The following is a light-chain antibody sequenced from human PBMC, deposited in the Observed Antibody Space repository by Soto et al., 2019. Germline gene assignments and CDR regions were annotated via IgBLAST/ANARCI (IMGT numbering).Light chain of an antibody. Sequence: DLQMTHSPSSLSASVGDIVTITCRASQSISSSLNWYQQKQGKAPELLIYAASSLQSGVPSRFSGSGYGTDFTLTISSLQPEDFATYYCQQSYSALVAFGQGTKVDIK. CDR3: QQSYSALVA. V-gene: IGKV1-39*01. CDR1: QSISSS. CDR2: AAS. J-gene: IGKJ1*01.